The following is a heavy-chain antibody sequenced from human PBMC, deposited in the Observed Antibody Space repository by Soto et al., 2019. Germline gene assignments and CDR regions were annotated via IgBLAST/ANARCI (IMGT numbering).Heavy chain of an antibody. CDR1: GFTFDDYA. V-gene: IGHV3-9*01. J-gene: IGHJ3*02. CDR3: AKDIRYCSSTSCCPRTAFDI. D-gene: IGHD2-2*01. Sequence: GGSLRLSCAASGFTFDDYAMHWVRQAPGKGLEWVSGISWNSGSIGYADSVKGRFTISRDNAKNSLYLQMNSLRAEDTALYYCAKDIRYCSSTSCCPRTAFDIWGQGTMVTVSS. CDR2: ISWNSGSI.